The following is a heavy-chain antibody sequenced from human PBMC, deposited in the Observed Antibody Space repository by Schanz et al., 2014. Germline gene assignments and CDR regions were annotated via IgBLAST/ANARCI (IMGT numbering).Heavy chain of an antibody. CDR3: ARDLLVSHYDFWSGNDY. D-gene: IGHD3-3*01. CDR2: ISYDGNTK. Sequence: VQLVESGGGLVKPGESLRLSCAASGFTFSSYAMSWVRQAPGKGLEWVALISYDGNTKYYADSVKGRFTISRDNSKNTLYLQMNSLRADDTAVYYCARDLLVSHYDFWSGNDYWGQGSLVTVSS. V-gene: IGHV3-30-3*01. J-gene: IGHJ4*02. CDR1: GFTFSSYA.